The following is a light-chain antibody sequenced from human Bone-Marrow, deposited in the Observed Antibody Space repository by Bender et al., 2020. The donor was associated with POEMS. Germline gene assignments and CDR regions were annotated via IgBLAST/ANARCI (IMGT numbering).Light chain of an antibody. V-gene: IGLV3-25*03. CDR1: VLPKQY. J-gene: IGLJ2*01. CDR2: KDR. CDR3: QSADSSGPYGSNVV. Sequence: LTQSPSVSVSPGQTARITCSADVLPKQYAYWYRQKPGQAPVLLIFKDRERPSGIPERFSGSSSGTTATLTITGVQAEDEADYFCQSADSSGPYGSNVVFGGGTKLTVL.